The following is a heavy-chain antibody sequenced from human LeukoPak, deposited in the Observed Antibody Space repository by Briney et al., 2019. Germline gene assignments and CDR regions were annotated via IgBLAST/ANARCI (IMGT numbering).Heavy chain of an antibody. J-gene: IGHJ4*02. Sequence: GGSLRLSCAASGFTFSSYGMHWVRQAPGKGLEWVAFIRYDGSNKYYADAVKGRFTISRDNSKNTLYLQMNSPRAEDTAVYYCAKDNSRYGSGSYRFDYWGQGTLVTVSS. CDR1: GFTFSSYG. V-gene: IGHV3-30*02. D-gene: IGHD3-10*01. CDR2: IRYDGSNK. CDR3: AKDNSRYGSGSYRFDY.